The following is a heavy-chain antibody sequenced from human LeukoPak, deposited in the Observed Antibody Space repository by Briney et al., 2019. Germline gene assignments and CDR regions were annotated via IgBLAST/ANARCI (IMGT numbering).Heavy chain of an antibody. Sequence: SETLSLTCAVYGGSFSDYYWSWIRQPPGNGLEWIGEINHSGSTNYNPSLKSRVTISVDTSKNQFSLKLSSVTAADTAVYYCARYYYSSGNLDYWGQGTLVTVSS. D-gene: IGHD3-22*01. J-gene: IGHJ4*02. CDR2: INHSGST. V-gene: IGHV4-34*01. CDR1: GGSFSDYY. CDR3: ARYYYSSGNLDY.